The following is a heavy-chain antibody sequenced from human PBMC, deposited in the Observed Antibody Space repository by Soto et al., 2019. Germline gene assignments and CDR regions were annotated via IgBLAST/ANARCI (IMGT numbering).Heavy chain of an antibody. CDR1: VGSISHYY. J-gene: IGHJ3*02. V-gene: IGHV4-59*01. CDR2: IYYSGST. CDR3: ARNRLEDAFDI. Sequence: SETLSLTCAVSVGSISHYYWSWIRQPPGKGLEWIGYIYYSGSTNYNPSLKSRVTISEDMSKNQFSLNLRSVTAADTAVYYCARNRLEDAFDIWGRGTMVTVSS.